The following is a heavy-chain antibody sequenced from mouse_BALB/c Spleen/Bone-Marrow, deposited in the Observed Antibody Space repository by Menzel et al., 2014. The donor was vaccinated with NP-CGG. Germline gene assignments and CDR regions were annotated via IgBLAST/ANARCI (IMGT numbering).Heavy chain of an antibody. Sequence: EVQLQQSGPELVKPGASVKMSCKASGYTFTSYILHWMKQKPGQGLEWIGYINPYNDVTKYNEKFKGKAKLTSDKSSSTAYMELSSLTSEDSAVYYCARDGYDSSYWYFDVWGAGTPVTVSS. CDR2: INPYNDVT. D-gene: IGHD1-1*01. J-gene: IGHJ1*01. CDR3: ARDGYDSSYWYFDV. CDR1: GYTFTSYI. V-gene: IGHV1-14*01.